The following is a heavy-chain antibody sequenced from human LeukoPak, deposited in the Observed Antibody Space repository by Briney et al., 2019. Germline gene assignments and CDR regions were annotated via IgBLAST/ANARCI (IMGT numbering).Heavy chain of an antibody. CDR3: ARDLYYYDSSGYPHSPDY. Sequence: GGSLRLSCAASGFTFSSYEMNWVRQAPGKGLEWVSYISSSGSTIYYADSVKGRFTISRDNAKNSLYLQMNSLRVEDTAVYYCARDLYYYDSSGYPHSPDYWGQGTLVTVSS. CDR1: GFTFSSYE. V-gene: IGHV3-48*03. CDR2: ISSSGSTI. J-gene: IGHJ4*02. D-gene: IGHD3-22*01.